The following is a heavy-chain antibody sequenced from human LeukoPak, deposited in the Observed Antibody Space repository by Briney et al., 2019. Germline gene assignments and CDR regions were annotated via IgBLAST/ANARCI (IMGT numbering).Heavy chain of an antibody. CDR1: GGSISSSSYY. CDR2: INHSGST. CDR3: ASITVENWFDP. V-gene: IGHV4-39*07. J-gene: IGHJ5*02. D-gene: IGHD4-11*01. Sequence: SETLSLTCTVSGGSISSSSYYWSWIRQPPGKGLEWIGEINHSGSTNYNPSLKSRVTISVDTSKNQFSLKLSSVTAADTAVYYCASITVENWFDPWGQGTLVTVSS.